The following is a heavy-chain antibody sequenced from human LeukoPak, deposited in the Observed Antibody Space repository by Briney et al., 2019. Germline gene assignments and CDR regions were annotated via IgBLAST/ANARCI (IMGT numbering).Heavy chain of an antibody. CDR3: ARQNNTYRHYNLGWFDP. V-gene: IGHV6-1*01. Sequence: SQTLSLTCALSGDSVSSNSAAWNWIRQSPSRGLEWLGRTYYRSKWYNDYAVSVKSRITINPDTSKNQFSLQLSSVTPEDTAVYYCARQNNTYRHYNLGWFDPWGQGTLVTVSS. CDR2: TYYRSKWYN. D-gene: IGHD5-24*01. J-gene: IGHJ5*02. CDR1: GDSVSSNSAA.